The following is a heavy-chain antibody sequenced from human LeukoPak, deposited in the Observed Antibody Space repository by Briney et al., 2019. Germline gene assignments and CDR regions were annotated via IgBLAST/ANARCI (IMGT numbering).Heavy chain of an antibody. D-gene: IGHD3-22*01. CDR2: VTNNGGAT. J-gene: IGHJ3*02. Sequence: GGSLRLSCSASGFTFSSYAMHWVRQAPGKGLEYVSAVTNNGGATYYANSVKGRFTISRDNSKNTLFLQMTSLRTGDTAVYYCVKLRYYDNTGYYYVGAFDIWGQGTMVTVSS. V-gene: IGHV3-64D*06. CDR3: VKLRYYDNTGYYYVGAFDI. CDR1: GFTFSSYA.